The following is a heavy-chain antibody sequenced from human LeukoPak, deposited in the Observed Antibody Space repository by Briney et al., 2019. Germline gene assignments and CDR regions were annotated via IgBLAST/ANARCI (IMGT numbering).Heavy chain of an antibody. CDR1: GFTFSSYW. J-gene: IGHJ4*02. CDR3: TKPDAYYYDTSGYYWGYFDH. Sequence: GGSLRLSCAASGFTFSSYWMSWVRQAPGKGLEWVANIKQDGSEKYYVDSVKGRFTISRENSKNTLYLQMNSLRAEDTAVYYCTKPDAYYYDTSGYYWGYFDHWGQGTLVTVSS. V-gene: IGHV3-7*01. CDR2: IKQDGSEK. D-gene: IGHD3-22*01.